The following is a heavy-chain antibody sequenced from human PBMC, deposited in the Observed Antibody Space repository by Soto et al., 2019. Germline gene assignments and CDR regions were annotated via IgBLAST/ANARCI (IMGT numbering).Heavy chain of an antibody. J-gene: IGHJ4*02. CDR2: IYPSGST. CDR1: GDSIRTTKC. V-gene: IGHV4-4*02. CDR3: AINIGSYSFDY. Sequence: QVHLQESGPGLVKPSGTLSLTCAVSGDSIRTTKCWSWVRQPPGKGLEWIGEIYPSGSTNYNPSLKSRVTISVDKSKNQCSLKLSSVTAADTAVYYCAINIGSYSFDYWGQGTLVTVSS. D-gene: IGHD1-26*01.